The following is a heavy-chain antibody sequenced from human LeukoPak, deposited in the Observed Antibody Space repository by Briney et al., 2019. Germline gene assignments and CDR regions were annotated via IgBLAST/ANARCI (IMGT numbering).Heavy chain of an antibody. D-gene: IGHD3-16*02. V-gene: IGHV4-31*03. CDR1: GGPISSGGYY. Sequence: PSQTLSLTCTVSGGPISSGGYYWSWIRQHPGKGLEWIGYIYYSGSTYYNPSLKSRVTISVDTSKNQFSLKLSSVTAADTAVYYCARGHGGHRATYYDYVWGSYRQYYFDYWGQGTLVTVSS. CDR2: IYYSGST. J-gene: IGHJ4*02. CDR3: ARGHGGHRATYYDYVWGSYRQYYFDY.